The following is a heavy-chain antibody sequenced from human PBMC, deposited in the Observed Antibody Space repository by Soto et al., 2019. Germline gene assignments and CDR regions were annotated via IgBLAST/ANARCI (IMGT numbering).Heavy chain of an antibody. CDR2: IYASGST. Sequence: SETLSLTCTVSGGSISPYYWSWIRQPAGKGLEWIGRIYASGSTNYNPSLKGRVTMSVATSKNQFSLKLSSVTAADTAVYYCARDMHAGFTHYFDPWGQGTLVTVSS. CDR1: GGSISPYY. D-gene: IGHD1-26*01. CDR3: ARDMHAGFTHYFDP. V-gene: IGHV4-4*07. J-gene: IGHJ5*02.